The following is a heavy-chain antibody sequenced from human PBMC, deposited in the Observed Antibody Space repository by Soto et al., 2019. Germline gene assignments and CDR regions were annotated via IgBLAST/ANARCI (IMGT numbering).Heavy chain of an antibody. CDR3: AHRAAEESWCSSPSCFLIAFDI. CDR2: ITGSGSST. CDR1: GFTFSSYS. D-gene: IGHD2-2*01. J-gene: IGHJ3*02. V-gene: IGHV3-23*01. Sequence: GGSLRLSCAASGFTFSSYSMSWVRQAPGRGLEWVSAITGSGSSTYYADSVKGRFIISRDNSKSTVYLQMDSLRAEDTAIYCCAHRAAEESWCSSPSCFLIAFDIWGQGTLVTVSS.